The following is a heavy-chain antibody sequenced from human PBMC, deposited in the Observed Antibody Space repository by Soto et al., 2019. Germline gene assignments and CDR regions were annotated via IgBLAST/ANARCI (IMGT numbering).Heavy chain of an antibody. CDR2: ISAYNGNT. CDR1: GYTVTSYG. Sequence: ASVKVSCKASGYTVTSYGISWVRQAPGQGLEWMGWISAYNGNTNYAQKLQGRVTMTTDTSTSTAYMELRSLRSDDTAVHYCARLMSVQDYYYYMDVWGKGTTVTVSS. J-gene: IGHJ6*03. V-gene: IGHV1-18*01. CDR3: ARLMSVQDYYYYMDV. D-gene: IGHD1-1*01.